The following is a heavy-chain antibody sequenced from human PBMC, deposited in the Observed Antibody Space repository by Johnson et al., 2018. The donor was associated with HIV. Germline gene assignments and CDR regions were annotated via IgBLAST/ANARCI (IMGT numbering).Heavy chain of an antibody. V-gene: IGHV3-11*04. Sequence: QLVESGGGLVKPGGSLRLSCAASGFTFSDYYMSWIRQAPGKGLEWVSYISSSGSTIYYADSVKGRFTISRDNSKNTLYLQINSLRAEDTAVYYCARNRPVSYGYRGAFDFWGQGTMVTVSS. CDR1: GFTFSDYY. J-gene: IGHJ3*01. CDR2: ISSSGSTI. CDR3: ARNRPVSYGYRGAFDF. D-gene: IGHD5-18*01.